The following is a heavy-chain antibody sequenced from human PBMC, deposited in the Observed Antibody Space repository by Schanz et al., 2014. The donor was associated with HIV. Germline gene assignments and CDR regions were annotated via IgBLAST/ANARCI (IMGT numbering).Heavy chain of an antibody. J-gene: IGHJ4*02. CDR2: ISWNRGRL. CDR3: ARAPSDFWMAYFDY. CDR1: GFTFGNYA. V-gene: IGHV3-9*01. Sequence: EVQLVESGGGLVQPGRSLRLSCAGSGFTFGNYAMHWVRQAPGKGLEWVSGISWNRGRLGYGDAVKGRFTTSRDNSKNTLYLQMNSLRAEDTAVYYCARAPSDFWMAYFDYWGQGTLVTVSS. D-gene: IGHD3-3*01.